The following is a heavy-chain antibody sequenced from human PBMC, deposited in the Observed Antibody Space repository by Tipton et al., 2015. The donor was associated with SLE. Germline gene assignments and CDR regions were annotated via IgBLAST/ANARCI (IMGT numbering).Heavy chain of an antibody. CDR2: IYYSVST. V-gene: IGHV4-39*01. J-gene: IGHJ4*02. CDR1: GGSISSHY. D-gene: IGHD5-12*01. CDR3: ARVDIVGYYGGTYYFDY. Sequence: TLSLTCTVSGGSISSHYWGWIRQPPGKGLEWIGIIYYSVSTYNNPSLKSRVTISVDTSKNQFSLKLSSVTAADTAVYYCARVDIVGYYGGTYYFDYWGQGTLVTVSS.